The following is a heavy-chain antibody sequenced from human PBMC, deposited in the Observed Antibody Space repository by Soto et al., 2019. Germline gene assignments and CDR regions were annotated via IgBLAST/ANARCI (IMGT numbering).Heavy chain of an antibody. CDR2: IYYSGST. CDR3: ARGGGCSSTSCYLYPFYYYYGMDV. D-gene: IGHD2-2*01. V-gene: IGHV4-31*03. CDR1: GGSISSGGYY. Sequence: SETLSLTCTVSGGSISSGGYYWSWIRQHPGKGLDWIGYIYYSGSTYYNPSLKSRVTISVDTSKNQFSLKLSSVTAADTAVYYCARGGGCSSTSCYLYPFYYYYGMDVWGQGTTVTVSS. J-gene: IGHJ6*02.